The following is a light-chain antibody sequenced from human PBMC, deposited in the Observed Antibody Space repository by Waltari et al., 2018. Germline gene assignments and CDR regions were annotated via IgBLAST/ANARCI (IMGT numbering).Light chain of an antibody. V-gene: IGKV1-5*03. CDR1: ESVSIW. J-gene: IGKJ4*01. CDR2: KAS. Sequence: DIQMTQFPSTLSASVGDRVTITCRASESVSIWLAWYQQKQGKAPPLLIYKASSLESGVPSRFSGSGSGTEFTLTISGLQPDDFATYYCQQYNNYSPLTFGGGTKVEIK. CDR3: QQYNNYSPLT.